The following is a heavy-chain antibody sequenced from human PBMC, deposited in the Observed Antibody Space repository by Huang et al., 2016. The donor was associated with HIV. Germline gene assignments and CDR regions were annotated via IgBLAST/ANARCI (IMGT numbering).Heavy chain of an antibody. CDR2: ITNDGNHK. V-gene: IGHV3-30-3*01. CDR1: EFTFSDYA. Sequence: QVHLVESGGGVVQPGRSLRLSCAASEFTFSDYAIHWVRQAPGKGREWVAKITNDGNHKYYADTLKGRFTISRDNSKNTLYLQMNSLRPEDTAVFYCARDHGGFSLDYWGQGTLVTVSS. J-gene: IGHJ4*02. D-gene: IGHD3-16*01. CDR3: ARDHGGFSLDY.